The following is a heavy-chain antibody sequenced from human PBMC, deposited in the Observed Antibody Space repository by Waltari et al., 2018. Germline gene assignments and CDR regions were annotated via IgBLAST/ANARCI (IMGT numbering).Heavy chain of an antibody. CDR1: GGSFSGYY. CDR2: SNHSGST. D-gene: IGHD2-2*01. V-gene: IGHV4-34*01. Sequence: QVQLQQWGAGLLKPSETLSLTCAVHGGSFSGYYWSWIPPPPGKGLEWIGESNHSGSTNYNPSLKSRVTISVDTSKNQFSLKLSSVTAADTAVYYCARGEGDIVVVPAAYFDYWGQGTLVTVSS. CDR3: ARGEGDIVVVPAAYFDY. J-gene: IGHJ4*02.